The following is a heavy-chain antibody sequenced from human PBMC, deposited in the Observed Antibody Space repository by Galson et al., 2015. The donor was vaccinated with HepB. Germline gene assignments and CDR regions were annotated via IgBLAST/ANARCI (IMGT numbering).Heavy chain of an antibody. CDR3: ARGATYCSGGSCYSAHGMDV. CDR2: INPNSGGT. CDR1: GYTFTGYY. J-gene: IGHJ6*02. V-gene: IGHV1-2*04. Sequence: SVKVSCKASGYTFTGYYMHWVRQAPGQGLEWMGWINPNSGGTNYAQKFQGWVTMTRDTSISTAYMELSRLRSDDTAVYYCARGATYCSGGSCYSAHGMDVWGQGTTVTVSS. D-gene: IGHD2-15*01.